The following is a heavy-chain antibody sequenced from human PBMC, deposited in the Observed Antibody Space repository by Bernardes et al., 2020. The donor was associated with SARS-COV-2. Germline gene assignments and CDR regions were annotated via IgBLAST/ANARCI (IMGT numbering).Heavy chain of an antibody. Sequence: GGSLRLSCAASGFTFSNYWMSWVRQAPGKGLEWVANIKQDGSEKYYVDSVKGRFTISSDNAKNSLYLQMNSLRAEDTALYYCARVRDGYHHYFDYWGQGTLVNVSS. D-gene: IGHD5-12*01. CDR3: ARVRDGYHHYFDY. CDR1: GFTFSNYW. V-gene: IGHV3-7*01. J-gene: IGHJ4*02. CDR2: IKQDGSEK.